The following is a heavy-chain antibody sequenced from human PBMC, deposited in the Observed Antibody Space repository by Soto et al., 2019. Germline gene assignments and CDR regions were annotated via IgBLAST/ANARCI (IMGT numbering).Heavy chain of an antibody. J-gene: IGHJ3*02. CDR1: EFTFRSYW. D-gene: IGHD1-26*01. Sequence: GGSLRLSCAASEFTFRSYWMHWVRQSPGKGLVWVSRISGDGSSTNYADSVKGRFTISRDNAKNSLYLQMNSLRAEDTAVYYCARDLSGSYYDGFAFDIWGQGTMVTVSS. CDR3: ARDLSGSYYDGFAFDI. V-gene: IGHV3-74*01. CDR2: ISGDGSST.